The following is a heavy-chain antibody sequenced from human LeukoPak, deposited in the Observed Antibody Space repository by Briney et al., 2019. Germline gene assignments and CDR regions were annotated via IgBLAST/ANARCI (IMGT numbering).Heavy chain of an antibody. V-gene: IGHV3-33*01. CDR1: GFTFSSYG. D-gene: IGHD2-2*01. CDR2: ICYDGSNK. CDR3: ARDPLIVVVPAALYRSYYYYGMDV. J-gene: IGHJ6*02. Sequence: GGSLRLSCAASGFTFSSYGMHWVRQAPGKGLEWVAVICYDGSNKYYADSVKGRFTISRDNSKNTLYLQMTSLRAEDTAVYYCARDPLIVVVPAALYRSYYYYGMDVWGQGTTVTVSS.